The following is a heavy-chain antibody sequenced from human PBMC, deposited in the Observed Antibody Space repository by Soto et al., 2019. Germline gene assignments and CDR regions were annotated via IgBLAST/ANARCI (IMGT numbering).Heavy chain of an antibody. D-gene: IGHD2-2*01. CDR1: GGTFSSFG. CDR2: IIPIIATA. J-gene: IGHJ5*02. V-gene: IGHV1-69*18. CDR3: AREAYCSSTSCYHWFDP. Sequence: QVQLVQSGAEVKKPGSSVKVSCKTSGGTFSSFGISWVRQAPGQGLEWMGTIIPIIATAKYAQKFQGRVTIIAEESTSTAYMELSSLRSEDTAVYYCAREAYCSSTSCYHWFDPWGQGTLVTVSS.